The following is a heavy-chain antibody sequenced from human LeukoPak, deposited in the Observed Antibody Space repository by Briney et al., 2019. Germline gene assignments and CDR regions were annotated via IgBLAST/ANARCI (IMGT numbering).Heavy chain of an antibody. J-gene: IGHJ3*02. CDR1: GVSISSGGYY. Sequence: SSETLSLTCTVSGVSISSGGYYWSWIRQHPGKGLEWIGYIYYSGSTYYNPSLKSRVTISVDTSKNQFSLKLSSVTAADTAVYYCARPYDRRAFDIWGQGTMVTVSS. V-gene: IGHV4-31*03. D-gene: IGHD3-16*01. CDR2: IYYSGST. CDR3: ARPYDRRAFDI.